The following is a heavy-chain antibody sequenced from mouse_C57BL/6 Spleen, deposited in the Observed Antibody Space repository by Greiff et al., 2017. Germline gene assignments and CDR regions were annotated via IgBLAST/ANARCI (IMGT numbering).Heavy chain of an antibody. CDR3: AKETPSQATLAY. D-gene: IGHD3-2*02. Sequence: QVQLQQPGPELVKPGASVTLSCKASGYTFTSYWMHWVKQRPGKGLEWIGNINPSNGGTNYNEKFKRKATLNVDKSSSTPYMQLSSLTSDDSAVYYCAKETPSQATLAYWGQGTLLTVSA. CDR2: INPSNGGT. J-gene: IGHJ3*01. V-gene: IGHV1-53*01. CDR1: GYTFTSYW.